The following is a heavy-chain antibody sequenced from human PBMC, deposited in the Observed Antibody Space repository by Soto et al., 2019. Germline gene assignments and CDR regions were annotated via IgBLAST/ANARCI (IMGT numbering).Heavy chain of an antibody. V-gene: IGHV3-30*18. J-gene: IGHJ4*02. Sequence: AGGSLRLSCAASGFTFSSYGMHWVRQAPGKGLEWVAVISYDGSNKYYADSVKGRFTISRDNSKNTLYLQMNSLRAEDTAVYYCAKKAGTTGSDYWGQGTLVTVSS. CDR3: AKKAGTTGSDY. D-gene: IGHD1-7*01. CDR2: ISYDGSNK. CDR1: GFTFSSYG.